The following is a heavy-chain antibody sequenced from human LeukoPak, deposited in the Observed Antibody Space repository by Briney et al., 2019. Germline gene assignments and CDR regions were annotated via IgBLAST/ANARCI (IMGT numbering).Heavy chain of an antibody. CDR3: ARDLSYGDYIWFDP. D-gene: IGHD4-17*01. V-gene: IGHV4-38-2*02. Sequence: SETLSLTCTVSGYSISSGYYWGWIRQPPGKGLEWIGIIHHSGSTNYNPSLKSRVTMSVDTSKNQFSLKLSSVTAADTAVYYCARDLSYGDYIWFDPWGQGTLVTVSS. CDR1: GYSISSGYY. CDR2: IHHSGST. J-gene: IGHJ5*02.